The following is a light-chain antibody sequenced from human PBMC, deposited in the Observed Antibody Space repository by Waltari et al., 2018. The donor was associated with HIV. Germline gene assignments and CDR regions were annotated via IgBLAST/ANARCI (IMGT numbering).Light chain of an antibody. CDR3: QAADSSGTYKGNWV. J-gene: IGLJ3*02. V-gene: IGLV3-25*03. CDR2: KDR. CDR1: ALPQQY. Sequence: SYELTQPPSVSVSPGQTARITCSGDALPQQYAYWYPQKPGQAPVLVIYKDRERPSGIPERFSGSSSGTTVTLTISGVQAEDEADYYCQAADSSGTYKGNWVFGGGTKLTVL.